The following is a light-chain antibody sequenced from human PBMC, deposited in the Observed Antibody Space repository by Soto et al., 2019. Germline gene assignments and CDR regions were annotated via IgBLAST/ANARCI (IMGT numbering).Light chain of an antibody. J-gene: IGKJ1*01. CDR2: AAS. CDR3: QQLNSYPRT. CDR1: QAIRSI. Sequence: QLTQPPPPLSASVGARAPSLCRPSQAIRSILAWYQQKPGKAPKLLIYAASTLQSGVPSRFSGSGSGTDFTLTISSLQPEDFATYYCQQLNSYPRTFGQGTKVEIK. V-gene: IGKV1-9*01.